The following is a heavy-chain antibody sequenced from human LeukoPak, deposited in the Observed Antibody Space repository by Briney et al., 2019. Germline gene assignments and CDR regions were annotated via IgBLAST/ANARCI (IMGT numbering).Heavy chain of an antibody. CDR1: GFTFRSYA. CDR2: ISYDGSIK. CDR3: ARGPYSSGWTTFDY. J-gene: IGHJ4*02. V-gene: IGHV3-30*04. D-gene: IGHD6-19*01. Sequence: GGSLGLSCAASGFTFRSYAMHWVRQAPGKGLVWVALISYDGSIKSYADSVKGRFTISRDNSKNTLYVQMNSLRTDDTAVYYCARGPYSSGWTTFDYWGQGILVTVSS.